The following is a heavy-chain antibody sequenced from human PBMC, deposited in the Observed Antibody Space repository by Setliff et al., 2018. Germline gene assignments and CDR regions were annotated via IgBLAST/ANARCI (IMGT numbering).Heavy chain of an antibody. V-gene: IGHV4-39*01. CDR2: IYFGGNT. CDR3: ARHGRLGSSWYGGSGYYYYYMDV. CDR1: GGSISDNGYF. Sequence: SETLSLTCTVPGGSISDNGYFWGWVRQPPGKGLEWIGNIYFGGNTYFNPSFKSRVTMSIDTSNSQFSLKLSSVTAADTAVYYCARHGRLGSSWYGGSGYYYYYMDVWGKGTTVTVSS. J-gene: IGHJ6*03. D-gene: IGHD6-13*01.